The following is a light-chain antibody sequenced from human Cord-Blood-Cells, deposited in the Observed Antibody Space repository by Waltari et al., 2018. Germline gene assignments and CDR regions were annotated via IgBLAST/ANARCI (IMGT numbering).Light chain of an antibody. V-gene: IGKV1-33*01. CDR1: HDISKY. CDR3: QQYDNLPRALT. Sequence: IQMTQSPSSLSASVGDRVTITCQASHDISKYLNWYQHHTGNAPKPLIYDASNLETGVPSRFSGSGSGTDFTFAISSLQPEDIGTYYCQQYDNLPRALTFGGGTKVECK. CDR2: DAS. J-gene: IGKJ4*01.